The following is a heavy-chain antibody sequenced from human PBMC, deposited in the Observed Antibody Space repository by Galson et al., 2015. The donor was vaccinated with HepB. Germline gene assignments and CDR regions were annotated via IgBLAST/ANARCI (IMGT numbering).Heavy chain of an antibody. CDR3: ATIPADRNGWYHRDS. D-gene: IGHD6-19*01. V-gene: IGHV3-7*03. CDR1: GFTFSNYW. J-gene: IGHJ5*01. Sequence: SLRLSCAASGFTFSNYWMSWVRQTPGKGLEWVANIKQGGSEKYYVDSVKGRFTISRDNAKNSLFLRMNSLRGEDTAVYYCATIPADRNGWYHRDSWGQGTLVTVSS. CDR2: IKQGGSEK.